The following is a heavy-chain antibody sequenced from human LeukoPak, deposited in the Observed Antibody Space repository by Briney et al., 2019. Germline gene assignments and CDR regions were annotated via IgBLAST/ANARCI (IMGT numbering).Heavy chain of an antibody. CDR2: MKKDVSET. CDR1: GFTFSSYS. D-gene: IGHD3-10*01. CDR3: GRHRSGSGTYFIDY. J-gene: IGHJ4*02. V-gene: IGHV3-7*01. Sequence: GGSLRLSCVVSGFTFSSYSMIWVRQAPGKGLQWVANMKKDVSETNYVDSVKGRFTISRDNAKNSLYLQMNSLGAEDTAVYYCGRHRSGSGTYFIDYWGQGTLVSVSS.